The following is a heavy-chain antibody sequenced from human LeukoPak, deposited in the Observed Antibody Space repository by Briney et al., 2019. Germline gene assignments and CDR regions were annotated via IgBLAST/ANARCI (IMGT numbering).Heavy chain of an antibody. V-gene: IGHV3-30*01. CDR1: GFTFSSYA. D-gene: IGHD5-12*01. Sequence: GSLRLSCAASGFTFSSYAMHWVRQAPGKGLEWVAVISYDGSNKYYADSVKGRFTISRDNSKNTLYLQMNSLRAEDTAVYYCARSGYDSSYYYYGMDVWGQGTTVTVSS. J-gene: IGHJ6*02. CDR3: ARSGYDSSYYYYGMDV. CDR2: ISYDGSNK.